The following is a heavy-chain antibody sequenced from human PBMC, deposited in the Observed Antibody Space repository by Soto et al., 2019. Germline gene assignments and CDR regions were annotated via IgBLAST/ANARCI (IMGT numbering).Heavy chain of an antibody. D-gene: IGHD6-19*01. CDR1: GFNFIEFA. CDR2: ISCCGGST. CDR3: AKADGEQWLIPHLDN. V-gene: IGHV3-23*01. J-gene: IGHJ1*01. Sequence: PGGSLRLSCEASGFNFIEFAMGWVRQAPGEGLEWVSGISCCGGSTFYADSVKGRFSLARDDSKNTLSLQLNSLRVEDTAHYYCAKADGEQWLIPHLDNWGQGTQVTVSS.